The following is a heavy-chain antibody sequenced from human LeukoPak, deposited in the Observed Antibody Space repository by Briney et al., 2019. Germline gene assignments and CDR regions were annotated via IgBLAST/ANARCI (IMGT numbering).Heavy chain of an antibody. CDR2: IYYSGST. J-gene: IGHJ5*02. Sequence: SETLSLTCTASGGSISSGDYYWSWIRQPPGKGLEWIGYIYYSGSTYYNPSRKSRVTISVDTSKNQFSLKLSSVTAADTAVYYCARERGRYCSSTSCRDPNWFDPWGQGTLVTVSS. V-gene: IGHV4-30-4*08. D-gene: IGHD2-2*01. CDR3: ARERGRYCSSTSCRDPNWFDP. CDR1: GGSISSGDYY.